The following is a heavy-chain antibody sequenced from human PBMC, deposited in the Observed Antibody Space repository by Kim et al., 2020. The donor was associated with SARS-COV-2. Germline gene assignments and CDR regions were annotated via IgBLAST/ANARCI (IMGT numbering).Heavy chain of an antibody. CDR2: IWDDGSNK. V-gene: IGHV3-33*06. Sequence: GGSLRLSCAASGFTFSSYGMHGVRQAPGKGLEWVAVIWDDGSNKYYADSVKGRFTISRDNSKNTLYLQMNSLRAEDTAVYYCAKGASIAAAGTFPNYYYGMDVWGQGTTVTVSS. J-gene: IGHJ6*02. CDR1: GFTFSSYG. D-gene: IGHD6-13*01. CDR3: AKGASIAAAGTFPNYYYGMDV.